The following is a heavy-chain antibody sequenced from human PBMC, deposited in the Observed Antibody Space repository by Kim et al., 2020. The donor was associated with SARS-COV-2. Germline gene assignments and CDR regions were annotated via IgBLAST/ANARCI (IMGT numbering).Heavy chain of an antibody. J-gene: IGHJ6*03. V-gene: IGHV4-59*08. D-gene: IGHD7-27*01. CDR1: GDSISPYY. Sequence: SETLSLTCTVSGDSISPYYWIWVRQPPGQGLEWIGYVHYSGRTNSSPSLKGRVTISVDRSKNQFSLNLRSVTAADTAVYYCARFDATGAKYMDVWGEGTT. CDR3: ARFDATGAKYMDV. CDR2: VHYSGRT.